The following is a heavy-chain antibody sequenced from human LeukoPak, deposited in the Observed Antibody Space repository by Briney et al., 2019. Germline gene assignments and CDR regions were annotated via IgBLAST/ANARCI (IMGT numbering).Heavy chain of an antibody. D-gene: IGHD1-1*01. CDR2: IYISGST. CDR3: AGDRGTWNDDGFDY. Sequence: MASETLSLTCTVSGGSISSYYWSWIRQPAGKGLEWIGRIYISGSTNYNPSLKSRVTMSVDTSKNQFSLKLSSVTAADTAVYYCAGDRGTWNDDGFDYWGQGTLVTVSS. CDR1: GGSISSYY. V-gene: IGHV4-4*07. J-gene: IGHJ4*02.